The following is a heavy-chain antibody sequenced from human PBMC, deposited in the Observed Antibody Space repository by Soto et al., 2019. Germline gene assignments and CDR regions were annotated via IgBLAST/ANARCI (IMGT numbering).Heavy chain of an antibody. J-gene: IGHJ4*02. CDR1: GFTFSSYG. CDR3: ARGYSSGWYGYFDY. CDR2: IWYDGSNK. D-gene: IGHD6-19*01. V-gene: IGHV3-33*01. Sequence: QVQLVESGGGVVQPGRSLRLSCAASGFTFSSYGMHWVRQAPGKGLEWVAVIWYDGSNKYYADSVKGRFTISRDNSKNTLYLQMNSLRAEDTAVYYCARGYSSGWYGYFDYWGQGTLVTVSS.